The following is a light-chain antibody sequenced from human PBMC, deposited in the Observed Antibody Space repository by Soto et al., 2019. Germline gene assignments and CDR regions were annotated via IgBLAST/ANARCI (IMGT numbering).Light chain of an antibody. V-gene: IGKV2-24*01. CDR1: QSLVHSDGNTY. CDR2: KIS. CDR3: MQVTHFPYT. Sequence: DVVLAQTPLFSPVTLGQPASISCRSSQSLVHSDGNTYLSWLQQRPGQPPRLLIYKISNRFFGVPDRFSASGEGTDFTLRISRVEAEDVGLYYCMQVTHFPYTFGQGSKLEL. J-gene: IGKJ2*01.